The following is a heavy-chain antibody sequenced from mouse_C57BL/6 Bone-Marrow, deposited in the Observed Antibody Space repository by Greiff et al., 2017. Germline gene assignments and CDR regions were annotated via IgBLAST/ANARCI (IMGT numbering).Heavy chain of an antibody. Sequence: EVKLVESGGGLVKPGGSLKLSCAASGFTFSDYGMHWVRQAPEKGLEWVAYISSGSSTIYYADTVKGRFTISRDNAKNTLFLQMTSLRSEDTAMYYCARPLKDAYWGQGTLVTVSA. J-gene: IGHJ3*01. CDR3: ARPLKDAY. D-gene: IGHD6-1*01. V-gene: IGHV5-17*01. CDR1: GFTFSDYG. CDR2: ISSGSSTI.